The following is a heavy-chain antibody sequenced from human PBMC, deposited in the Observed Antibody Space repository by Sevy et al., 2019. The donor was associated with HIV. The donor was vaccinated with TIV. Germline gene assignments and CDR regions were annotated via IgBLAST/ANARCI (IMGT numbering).Heavy chain of an antibody. V-gene: IGHV4-30-2*01. CDR2: IYHSGST. J-gene: IGHJ4*02. D-gene: IGHD2-2*01. CDR1: GGSISSGGYS. CDR3: ARFVVVPAALRYFDY. Sequence: SETLSLTCAVSGGSISSGGYSWSWIRQPPGKGLEWIGYIYHSGSTYYNPCLKSRVTISVDRSKNQFSLKLSSVTAADTAVYYCARFVVVPAALRYFDYWGQGTLVTVSS.